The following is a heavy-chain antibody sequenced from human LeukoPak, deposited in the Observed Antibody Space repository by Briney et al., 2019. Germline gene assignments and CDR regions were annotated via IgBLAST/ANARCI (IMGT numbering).Heavy chain of an antibody. CDR2: IYTSGST. CDR1: GGSISSGSYY. D-gene: IGHD2-2*02. V-gene: IGHV4-61*02. Sequence: SQTLSLTCTVSGGSISSGSYYWSWIRQPAGKGLEWIGRIYTSGSTNYNPSLKSRVTISVDTSKNQFSLKLSSVTAADTAVYYCAREYCSSTSSDKSYYYMDVWGKGTTVTVSS. J-gene: IGHJ6*03. CDR3: AREYCSSTSSDKSYYYMDV.